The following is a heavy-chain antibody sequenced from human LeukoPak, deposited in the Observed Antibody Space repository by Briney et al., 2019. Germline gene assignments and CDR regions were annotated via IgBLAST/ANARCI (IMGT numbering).Heavy chain of an antibody. CDR1: GFTVSSNY. J-gene: IGHJ4*02. V-gene: IGHV3-53*01. Sequence: PGGSLRLSCAASGFTVSSNYMSWVRQAPGKGLEWVSVIYSGGSTYYADSVKGRFTISRDNAKNSLYLQMNSLRAEDTAVYYCARDKGGDFDYWGQGTLVTVSS. CDR2: IYSGGST. CDR3: ARDKGGDFDY. D-gene: IGHD3-16*01.